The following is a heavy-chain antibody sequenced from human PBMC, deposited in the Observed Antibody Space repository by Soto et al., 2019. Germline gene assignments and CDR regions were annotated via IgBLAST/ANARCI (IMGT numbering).Heavy chain of an antibody. D-gene: IGHD2-15*01. CDR2: IYYSGST. V-gene: IGHV4-39*01. Sequence: SETLSLTCTVSGGSISSSSYYWGWIRQPPGKGLEWIGSIYYSGSTYYNPSLKSRVTISVDTSKNQFSLKLSSVTAADTAVYYCARLGSGYYGMDVWGQGTTVTVSS. CDR1: GGSISSSSYY. CDR3: ARLGSGYYGMDV. J-gene: IGHJ6*02.